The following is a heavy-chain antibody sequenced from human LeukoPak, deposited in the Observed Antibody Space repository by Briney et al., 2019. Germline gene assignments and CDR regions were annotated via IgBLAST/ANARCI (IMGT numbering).Heavy chain of an antibody. CDR1: GGTFSSYA. V-gene: IGHV1-69*13. D-gene: IGHD3-9*01. J-gene: IGHJ6*02. CDR3: ARDSSDIDSGYYYYGMDV. Sequence: SVKVSCKASGGTFSSYAISWVRQAPGQGLEWMGGIIPIFGTANYAQKFQGRVTITADESTSTAYMELSSLRSEDTAVYYCARDSSDIDSGYYYYGMDVWGQGTTVTVSS. CDR2: IIPIFGTA.